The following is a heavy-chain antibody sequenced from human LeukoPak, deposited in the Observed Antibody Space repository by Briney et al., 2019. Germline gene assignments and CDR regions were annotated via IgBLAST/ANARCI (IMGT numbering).Heavy chain of an antibody. CDR3: ARDTGCSSTSCLYYYMDV. CDR2: INPNSGGT. D-gene: IGHD2-2*01. J-gene: IGHJ6*03. Sequence: ASVKVSCKASGYTFTGYYMHWVRQAPGQGLEWMGWINPNSGGTNYAQKFQGRVTMTRDTSISTAYMELSRLRSDDMAVYYCARDTGCSSTSCLYYYMDVWGKGTTVTVSS. CDR1: GYTFTGYY. V-gene: IGHV1-2*02.